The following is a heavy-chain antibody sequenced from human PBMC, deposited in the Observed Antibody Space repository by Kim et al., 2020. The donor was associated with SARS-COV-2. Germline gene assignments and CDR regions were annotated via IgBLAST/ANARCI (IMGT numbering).Heavy chain of an antibody. CDR1: GASINNNY. Sequence: SETLSLTCTVSGASINNNYWTWIRQSPEKGLEWIGYIHSTGTTEYNPSLKSRVTLSIDTSRNQFSLTLRSVTAADTAMYFCGRNGVYLDVWGKGTTVPVSS. J-gene: IGHJ6*03. V-gene: IGHV4-59*08. CDR2: IHSTGTT. D-gene: IGHD2-8*01. CDR3: GRNGVYLDV.